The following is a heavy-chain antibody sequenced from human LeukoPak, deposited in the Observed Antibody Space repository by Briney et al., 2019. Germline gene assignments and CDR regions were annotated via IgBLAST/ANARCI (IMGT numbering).Heavy chain of an antibody. V-gene: IGHV3-23*01. CDR2: ISGSGGST. CDR1: GFTFSSYS. Sequence: GGSLRLSCAASGFTFSSYSMNWVRQAPGKGLEWVSAISGSGGSTYYADSVKGRFTISRDNSKNTLYLQMNSLRAEDTAVYYCAKVGDFWSGYFSWGQGTLVTVSS. D-gene: IGHD3-3*01. CDR3: AKVGDFWSGYFS. J-gene: IGHJ5*02.